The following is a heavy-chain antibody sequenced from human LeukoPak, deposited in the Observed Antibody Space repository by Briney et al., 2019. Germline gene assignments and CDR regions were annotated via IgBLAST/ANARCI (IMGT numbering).Heavy chain of an antibody. CDR1: GGSISSSSYY. Sequence: SETLSLTCTVSGGSISSSSYYWGWIRQPPGKGLEWIGSIYYSGSTYYNPSLKSRVTISVDTSKNQFSLKLGSVTAADTAVYYCASQLSTNFDYWGQGTLVTVSS. D-gene: IGHD2-2*01. J-gene: IGHJ4*02. V-gene: IGHV4-39*01. CDR2: IYYSGST. CDR3: ASQLSTNFDY.